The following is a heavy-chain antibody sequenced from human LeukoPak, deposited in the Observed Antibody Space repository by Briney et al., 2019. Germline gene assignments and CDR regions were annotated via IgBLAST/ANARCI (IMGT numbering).Heavy chain of an antibody. Sequence: SETLSLTCTVSGGSISSSSYYWGWIRQPPGKGLEWIGTMYYSGSTTYNPSLKSRVTISVDTSKNQFSLRLSSVTAADTAVYYCARLAENYYYYYMEVWGKGTTVTISS. CDR3: ARLAENYYYYYMEV. CDR1: GGSISSSSYY. J-gene: IGHJ6*03. V-gene: IGHV4-39*01. CDR2: MYYSGST.